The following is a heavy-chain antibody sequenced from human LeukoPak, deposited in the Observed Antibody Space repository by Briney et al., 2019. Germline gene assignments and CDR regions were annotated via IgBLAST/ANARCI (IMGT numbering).Heavy chain of an antibody. Sequence: ASVKVSCKASGYTFTSYSMHWVRQAPGQGLEWMGIINPSGGSTSYAQKFQGRVTMTRDTSTSTVYMELSSLRSEDTAVYYCARVSMIVVAKGGYYFDYWGQGTLVTVSS. CDR2: INPSGGST. CDR1: GYTFTSYS. D-gene: IGHD3-22*01. J-gene: IGHJ4*02. V-gene: IGHV1-46*01. CDR3: ARVSMIVVAKGGYYFDY.